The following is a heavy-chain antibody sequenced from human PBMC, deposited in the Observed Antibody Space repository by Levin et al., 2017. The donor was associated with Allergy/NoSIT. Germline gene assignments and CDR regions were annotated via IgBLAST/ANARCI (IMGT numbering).Heavy chain of an antibody. CDR1: RVTFSIYG. D-gene: IGHD7-27*01. CDR3: STELGTDAFDV. J-gene: IGHJ3*01. Sequence: GESLKISCTVSRVTFSIYGMHWVRQAPGKGLEWVALISYDGRIKYYADSVKGRFTISRDNSKNTLYLQVNSLRAEDTAVYFCSTELGTDAFDVWGQGTVVTVSS. V-gene: IGHV3-30*03. CDR2: ISYDGRIK.